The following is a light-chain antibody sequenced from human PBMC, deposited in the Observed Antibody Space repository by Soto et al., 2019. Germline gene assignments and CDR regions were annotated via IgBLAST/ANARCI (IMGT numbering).Light chain of an antibody. CDR3: QQYNNWPALT. J-gene: IGKJ4*01. V-gene: IGKV3D-15*01. CDR2: GAS. CDR1: QSVSSN. Sequence: EIVMTQSPATLSLSPGERATLSCRASQSVSSNFAWYQQKPGQAPRLLLYGASTRATGIPARLSGSGSGTEFTLTISSLQSEDFAVYYCQQYNNWPALTFGGGTKVEIK.